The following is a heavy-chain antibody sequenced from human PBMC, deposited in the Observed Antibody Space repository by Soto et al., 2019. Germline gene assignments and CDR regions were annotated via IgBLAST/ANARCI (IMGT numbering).Heavy chain of an antibody. J-gene: IGHJ6*02. Sequence: QVQLVESGGGVVQPGRSLRLSCAASGFTFSSYGMHWVRQAPGKGLEWVAVIWYDGSNKYYADSVKGRFTISRDNSKNTLYLQMNSRRAEDTAVYYCAREIAARPGFYYYYGMDVWGQGTTVTVSS. CDR1: GFTFSSYG. V-gene: IGHV3-33*01. D-gene: IGHD6-6*01. CDR2: IWYDGSNK. CDR3: AREIAARPGFYYYYGMDV.